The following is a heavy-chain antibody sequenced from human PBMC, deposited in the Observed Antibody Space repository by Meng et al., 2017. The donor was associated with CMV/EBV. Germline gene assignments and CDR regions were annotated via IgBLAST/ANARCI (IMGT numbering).Heavy chain of an antibody. CDR3: AKVHDILTGYYDY. D-gene: IGHD3-9*01. J-gene: IGHJ4*02. CDR2: ISWNSGSI. Sequence: GGSLRLSRVVSGLTFDDYAMHWVRQAPGKGLEWVSGISWNSGSIGYADSVTGRFTISRDNAKNSLYPQMDSLRAEDTALYYCAKVHDILTGYYDYWGQGTLVTVSS. V-gene: IGHV3-9*01. CDR1: GLTFDDYA.